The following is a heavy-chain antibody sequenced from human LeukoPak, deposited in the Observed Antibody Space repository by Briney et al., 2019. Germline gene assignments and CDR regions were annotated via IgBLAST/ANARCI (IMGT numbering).Heavy chain of an antibody. D-gene: IGHD2-15*01. CDR3: ARFQRYCSGGSCSNWFDP. V-gene: IGHV4-4*07. Sequence: SETLSLTCTVSGGSISSYYWSWIRQPAGKGLEWIGRIYTSGSTNYNPSLKSRVTMSVDTSKNQFSLKLSSVTAADTAVYYCARFQRYCSGGSCSNWFDPWGQGTLVTVSS. CDR1: GGSISSYY. CDR2: IYTSGST. J-gene: IGHJ5*02.